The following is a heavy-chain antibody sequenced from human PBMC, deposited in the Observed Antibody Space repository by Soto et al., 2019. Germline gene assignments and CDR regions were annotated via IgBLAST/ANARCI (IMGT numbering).Heavy chain of an antibody. CDR2: IYWDDDK. CDR1: GFSLTTSGVG. J-gene: IGHJ4*02. V-gene: IGHV2-5*02. CDR3: AHRVLRTVFGLVTTTAIYSDF. D-gene: IGHD3-3*01. Sequence: QITWKESGPTVVKPAETLTLTCTFSGFSLTTSGVGVGWVRQSPGKAPEWLALIYWDDDKRYSTSLNSRLIITKDTSKNQVVLTMANVDPADTATYYCAHRVLRTVFGLVTTTAIYSDFWGPGTPVAVSS.